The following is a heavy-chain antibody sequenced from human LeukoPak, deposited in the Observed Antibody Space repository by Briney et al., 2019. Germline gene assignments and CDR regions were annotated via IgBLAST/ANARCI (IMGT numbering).Heavy chain of an antibody. CDR2: IKQDGGEK. Sequence: GGSLRLSCAASGFTFSSYWMSWVRQAPGKGLEWVANIKQDGGEKYYVDSVKGRFTISRDNAKNSLYLQMNSLRAEDTALYYYARRGDDSSVYYALPYSYYGMDVWGQGTTVTVSS. CDR1: GFTFSSYW. J-gene: IGHJ6*02. D-gene: IGHD3-22*01. V-gene: IGHV3-7*01. CDR3: ARRGDDSSVYYALPYSYYGMDV.